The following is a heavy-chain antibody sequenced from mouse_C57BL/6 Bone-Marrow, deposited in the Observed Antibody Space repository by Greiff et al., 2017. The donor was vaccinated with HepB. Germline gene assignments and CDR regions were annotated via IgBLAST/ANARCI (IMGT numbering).Heavy chain of an antibody. Sequence: EVQLQQSGPELVKPGASVKISCKASGYTFTDYYMNWVKQSHGKSLEWIGDINPNNGGTSYNQKFKGKATLTVDKSSSTAYMELRSLTSEDSAVYYCARSLYYYGSVDYWGQGTTLTVSS. CDR3: ARSLYYYGSVDY. CDR2: INPNNGGT. D-gene: IGHD1-1*01. J-gene: IGHJ2*01. CDR1: GYTFTDYY. V-gene: IGHV1-26*01.